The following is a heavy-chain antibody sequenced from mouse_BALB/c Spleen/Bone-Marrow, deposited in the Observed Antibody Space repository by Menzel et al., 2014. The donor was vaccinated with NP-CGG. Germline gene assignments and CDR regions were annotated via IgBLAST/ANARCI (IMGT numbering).Heavy chain of an antibody. CDR2: INPYNDDT. CDR1: GYAFTSYV. D-gene: IGHD2-2*01. CDR3: ARSLYGYDWYFDV. J-gene: IGHJ1*01. Sequence: VQLQQSGPELVKPGASVKMSCKASGYAFTSYVMHWVKQKPGLGLEWIGYINPYNDDTEYNEKFKGKATLTPDKSSSTAYMELSSLTSEDSAVFYCARSLYGYDWYFDVWGAGTTVTVSS. V-gene: IGHV1-14*01.